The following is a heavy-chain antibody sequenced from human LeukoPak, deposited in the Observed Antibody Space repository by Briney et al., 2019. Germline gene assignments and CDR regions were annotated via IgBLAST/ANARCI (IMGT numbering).Heavy chain of an antibody. V-gene: IGHV3-23*01. CDR2: ISAGGGST. CDR1: GFTFSSYA. CDR3: ATTSFQNGYNWNWGYFDY. J-gene: IGHJ4*02. D-gene: IGHD1-7*01. Sequence: PGGSLRLSCAASGFTFSSYAMTWVRQAPGKGLEWVSAISAGGGSTYYADSVKGRFTISRDNSKNTLYLQMNSLRAEDTAVYYCATTSFQNGYNWNWGYFDYWGQGTLVTVSS.